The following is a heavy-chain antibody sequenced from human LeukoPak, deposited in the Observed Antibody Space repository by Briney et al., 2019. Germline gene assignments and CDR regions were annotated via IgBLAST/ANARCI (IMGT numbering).Heavy chain of an antibody. CDR3: TRDPSPLWFYYYYMDV. D-gene: IGHD3-10*01. CDR1: GFTFSSYN. J-gene: IGHJ6*03. Sequence: TGGSLRLSCAASGFTFSSYNMNWVRLAPGKGLEWVGFIRSKAYGGTTEYAASVKGRFTISRDDSKSIAYLQMNSLKTEDTAVYYCTRDPSPLWFYYYYMDVWGKGTTVTVSS. V-gene: IGHV3-49*04. CDR2: IRSKAYGGTT.